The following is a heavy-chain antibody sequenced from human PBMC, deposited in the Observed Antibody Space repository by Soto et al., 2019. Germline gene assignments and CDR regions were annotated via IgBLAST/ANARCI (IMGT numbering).Heavy chain of an antibody. V-gene: IGHV1-46*01. Sequence: QVQLVQSGAEVKRPGASVKVSCKASGYTFTTYYMHWVRQAPGQGLEWLGIINPNGGSTTYAQKFQGRLTMTRDTSTSTVYLELSSVRSEDTAVYYCARAGYCSGGTCFHGNCDYWGQGTLVTVSA. CDR1: GYTFTTYY. J-gene: IGHJ4*02. D-gene: IGHD2-15*01. CDR2: INPNGGST. CDR3: ARAGYCSGGTCFHGNCDY.